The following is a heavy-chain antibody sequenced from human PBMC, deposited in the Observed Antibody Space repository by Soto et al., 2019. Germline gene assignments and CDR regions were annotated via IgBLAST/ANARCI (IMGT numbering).Heavy chain of an antibody. D-gene: IGHD1-26*01. Sequence: ASVKVSCKASGYTFTSYAMHWVRQAPGQRLEWMGWINAGNGNTKYSRKFQGRVTITRDTSASTAYIELSSLRSEDTAVYYCARVYYSGSLDYWGQGTLVTVSS. CDR2: INAGNGNT. CDR1: GYTFTSYA. CDR3: ARVYYSGSLDY. J-gene: IGHJ4*02. V-gene: IGHV1-3*01.